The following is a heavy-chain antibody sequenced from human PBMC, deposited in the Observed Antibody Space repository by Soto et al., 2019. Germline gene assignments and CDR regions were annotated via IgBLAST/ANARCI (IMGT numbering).Heavy chain of an antibody. CDR2: VSHDGRNT. Sequence: VQLVESGGGVVQPGRSLRLSCAASGFTFSDYAMHWVRQAPGKGLEWVAVVSHDGRNTHYADSVKGRFTISRDSSENMVSLEMTSLRAEDTSVYYCAKVGRQWLVTSDFNYWGQGALVTVSS. J-gene: IGHJ4*02. D-gene: IGHD6-19*01. CDR1: GFTFSDYA. V-gene: IGHV3-30*18. CDR3: AKVGRQWLVTSDFNY.